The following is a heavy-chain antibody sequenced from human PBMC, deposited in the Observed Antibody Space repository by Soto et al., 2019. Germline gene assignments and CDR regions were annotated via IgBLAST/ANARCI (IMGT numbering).Heavy chain of an antibody. J-gene: IGHJ6*02. V-gene: IGHV1-69*13. CDR1: GGTFSSYA. Sequence: SVKVSCKASGGTFSSYAISWVRQAPGQGLEWMGGIIPIFGTANYAQKFQGRVTITADESTSTAYMELSSLRSEDTAVYYCASSKFGPGYSYGYYYYYGMDVWGQGTTVTVSS. CDR3: ASSKFGPGYSYGYYYYYGMDV. CDR2: IIPIFGTA. D-gene: IGHD5-18*01.